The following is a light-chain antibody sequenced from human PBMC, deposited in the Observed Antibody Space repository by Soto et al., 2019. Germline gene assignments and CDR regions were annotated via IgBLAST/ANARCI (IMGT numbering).Light chain of an antibody. J-gene: IGKJ5*01. V-gene: IGKV3-20*01. CDR1: QSVSSNF. Sequence: EIVLTQSPGTLSLSPGERATLSCRASQSVSSNFLAWYQQKPGQAPRLLIYGASSRATGIPDRFSGSGSGTGFTLTISRLEPEDFAVHYCQQYGSSPITFGQGTRLEIK. CDR2: GAS. CDR3: QQYGSSPIT.